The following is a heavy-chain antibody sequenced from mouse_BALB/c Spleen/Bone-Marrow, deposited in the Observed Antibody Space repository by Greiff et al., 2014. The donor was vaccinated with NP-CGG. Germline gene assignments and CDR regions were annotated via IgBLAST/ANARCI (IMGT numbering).Heavy chain of an antibody. D-gene: IGHD2-2*01. V-gene: IGHV5-6-5*01. J-gene: IGHJ3*01. CDR3: AREMVTGFAY. CDR1: GFTFSSYA. CDR2: ISSGGSN. Sequence: EVKLEESGGGLVKPGGSLKLSCAASGFTFSSYAMSWVRQTPEKRLEWVASISSGGSNYYPDSVKGRFTISRDNARNILYLQMSSLRSEDTAMYYCAREMVTGFAYWGQGTLVTVSA.